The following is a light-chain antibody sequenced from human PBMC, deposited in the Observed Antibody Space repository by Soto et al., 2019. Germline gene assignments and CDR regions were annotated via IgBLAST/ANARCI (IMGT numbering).Light chain of an antibody. V-gene: IGKV1-5*01. CDR1: QSISTW. Sequence: DIQMTQTPSTQSASVGDRVTITCRASQSISTWLAWYQQKQGKAPKLLIYDASSLESGVPSRFSGSGSGTEFTLTISSLQPDDFATYYCQHYNSYSAFGQGTNLEIK. CDR2: DAS. J-gene: IGKJ2*01. CDR3: QHYNSYSA.